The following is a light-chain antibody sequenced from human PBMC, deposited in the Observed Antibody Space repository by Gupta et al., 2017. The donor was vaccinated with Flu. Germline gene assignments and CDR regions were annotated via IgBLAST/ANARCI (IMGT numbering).Light chain of an antibody. J-gene: IGLJ3*02. Sequence: FMLTHPHSVSQSSGNTVTLFCTRSSGSIASNYVQLYLQRPGSAPATVIVEDNQGPSGVPERFSGSSDRSSNSASLTISRLKTEDEADYYCQSYDSANRWVFGGGTKLTVL. CDR3: QSYDSANRWV. V-gene: IGLV6-57*03. CDR2: EDN. CDR1: SGSIASNY.